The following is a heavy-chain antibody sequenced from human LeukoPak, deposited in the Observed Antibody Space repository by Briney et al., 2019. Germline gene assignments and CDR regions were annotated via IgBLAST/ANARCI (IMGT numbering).Heavy chain of an antibody. CDR1: GGSISSYY. CDR3: AREGGSYCDWSFDY. J-gene: IGHJ4*02. D-gene: IGHD1-26*01. CDR2: IYYSGST. V-gene: IGHV4-59*01. Sequence: SETLSLTCTVSGGSISSYYWSWIRQPPGKGLEWIGYIYYSGSTNYNPSLKGRVTISVDTSKNQFSLKLSSVSAADTAVYYCAREGGSYCDWSFDYCRQGTLVTVSS.